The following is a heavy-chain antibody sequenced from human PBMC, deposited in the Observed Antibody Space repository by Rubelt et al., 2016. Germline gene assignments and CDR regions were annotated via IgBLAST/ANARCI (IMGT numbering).Heavy chain of an antibody. Sequence: QVQLVQSGAEVQKPGASVKVSCKASGYTFTSYAMHWVRPAPGQRLEWMGWIHAGNGNKNYSQKFQGRVTSTRNTSISTAYMELSSLRSEDTAVYYCARGRAVKLADSGGNDYWGQGTLVTVSS. CDR1: GYTFTSYA. CDR2: IHAGNGNK. CDR3: ARGRAVKLADSGGNDY. D-gene: IGHD4-23*01. J-gene: IGHJ4*02. V-gene: IGHV1-3*01.